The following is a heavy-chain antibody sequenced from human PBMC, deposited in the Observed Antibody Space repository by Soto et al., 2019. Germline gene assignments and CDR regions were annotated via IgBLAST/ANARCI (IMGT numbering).Heavy chain of an antibody. J-gene: IGHJ4*02. D-gene: IGHD3-22*01. V-gene: IGHV4-4*07. CDR2: IYTSGST. Sequence: QVQLQESGPGLVQPSETLSLTCTVSGGSISSYYWSWIRQPAGKGLEWIGRIYTSGSTNYNPSLKSRVTMSVDTSKNQFSLKLSSVTAADTAVYYCARVRRNYYDSSGYPYYFDYWGQGTLVTVSS. CDR1: GGSISSYY. CDR3: ARVRRNYYDSSGYPYYFDY.